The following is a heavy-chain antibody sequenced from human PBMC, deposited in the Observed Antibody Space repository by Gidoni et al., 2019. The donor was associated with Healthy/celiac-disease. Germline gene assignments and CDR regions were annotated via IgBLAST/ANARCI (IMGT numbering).Heavy chain of an antibody. CDR3: ARGASYYYDSSGSYFDY. CDR1: GYTFTGYY. D-gene: IGHD3-22*01. V-gene: IGHV1-2*04. Sequence: QVQLVQSGAEVKKPGASVKVSCKASGYTFTGYYMHWVRQAPGQGLEWMGWINPNSGGTNYAQKFQGWVTMTRDTSISTAYMELSRLRSDDTAVYYCARGASYYYDSSGSYFDYWGQGTLVTVSS. J-gene: IGHJ4*02. CDR2: INPNSGGT.